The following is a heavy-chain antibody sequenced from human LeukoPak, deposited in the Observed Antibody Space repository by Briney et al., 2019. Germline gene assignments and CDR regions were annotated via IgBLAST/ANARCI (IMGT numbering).Heavy chain of an antibody. CDR1: GDSISSGNYY. Sequence: SETLSLTCTVSGDSISSGNYYWTWIRQPAGKGLEWIGRIYTSGNTNYNPSLKSQVTISMDTSKNQFSLNLNSVTAADTAVYYCARDRAGDSFDIWGQGTMVAVSS. J-gene: IGHJ3*02. CDR2: IYTSGNT. D-gene: IGHD7-27*01. CDR3: ARDRAGDSFDI. V-gene: IGHV4-61*02.